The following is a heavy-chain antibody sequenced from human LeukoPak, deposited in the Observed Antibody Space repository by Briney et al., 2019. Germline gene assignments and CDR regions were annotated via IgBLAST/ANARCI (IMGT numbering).Heavy chain of an antibody. V-gene: IGHV1-2*02. J-gene: IGHJ5*02. CDR1: GYTFTGYY. D-gene: IGHD2-2*01. Sequence: ASVKVSCKASGYTFTGYYMHWVRQAPGQGLEWMGWINPNSGGTNYAQKFQGRVTMTSDTSISTAYMELSRLRSDDTAVYYCARLNPPCSSTSCYGYGDYGTGLDHWGQGTLVTVSS. CDR2: INPNSGGT. CDR3: ARLNPPCSSTSCYGYGDYGTGLDH.